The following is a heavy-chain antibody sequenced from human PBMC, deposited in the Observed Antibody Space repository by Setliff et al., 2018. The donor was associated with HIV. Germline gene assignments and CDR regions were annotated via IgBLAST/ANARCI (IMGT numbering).Heavy chain of an antibody. CDR2: IYYSGST. CDR1: GGSISSSSYY. CDR3: ASPASGGNSGQYHY. Sequence: SETLSLTCTVSGGSISSSSYYWGWIRPPPGKGLEWIGSIYYSGSTYYNPSLKSRVTISVDTSKNQFSLKLSSVTAADTAVYYCASPASGGNSGQYHYWGQGTLVTVSS. D-gene: IGHD3-16*01. V-gene: IGHV4-39*01. J-gene: IGHJ4*02.